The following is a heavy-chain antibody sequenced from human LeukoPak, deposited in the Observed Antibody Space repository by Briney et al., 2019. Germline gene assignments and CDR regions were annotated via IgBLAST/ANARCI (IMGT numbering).Heavy chain of an antibody. J-gene: IGHJ3*02. CDR1: GFTFSSYW. D-gene: IGHD3-22*01. CDR2: INSDGSST. Sequence: GGSLRLSCAASGFTFSSYWMHWVRQAPGKGLVWVSRINSDGSSTSYADSVKGRFTISRDNAKNTLYLQMNSLRAEDTAVYYCAGDHDSSALPSYAFDIWGQGTMVTVSS. CDR3: AGDHDSSALPSYAFDI. V-gene: IGHV3-74*01.